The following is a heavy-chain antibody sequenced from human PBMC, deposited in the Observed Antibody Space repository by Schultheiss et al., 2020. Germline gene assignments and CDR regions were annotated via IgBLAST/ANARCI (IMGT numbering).Heavy chain of an antibody. D-gene: IGHD3-10*01. V-gene: IGHV3-7*03. Sequence: GGSLRLSCAASGFTFSSSYMTWVRQASGKGLEWVANIKHDGSEEFYLDSVKGRFTISRDNAKNSLYLQMNSLRAEDTAVYYCARDLITMIRGVIYYDYGLDVWGQGTTVTVSS. CDR2: IKHDGSEE. CDR1: GFTFSSSY. J-gene: IGHJ6*02. CDR3: ARDLITMIRGVIYYDYGLDV.